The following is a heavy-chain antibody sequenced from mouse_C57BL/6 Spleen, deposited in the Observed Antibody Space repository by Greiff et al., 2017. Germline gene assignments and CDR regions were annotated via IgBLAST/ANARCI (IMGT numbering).Heavy chain of an antibody. CDR1: GFSFNTYA. D-gene: IGHD1-1*01. CDR2: IRSKSNNYAT. CDR3: VLLLRSKGYFDV. V-gene: IGHV10-1*01. J-gene: IGHJ1*03. Sequence: EVQVVESGGGLVQPKGSLKLSCAASGFSFNTYAMNWVRQAPGKGLEWVARIRSKSNNYATYYADSVKDRFTISRDDSESMLYLQMNNLKTEDTAMYYCVLLLRSKGYFDVWGTGTTVTVSS.